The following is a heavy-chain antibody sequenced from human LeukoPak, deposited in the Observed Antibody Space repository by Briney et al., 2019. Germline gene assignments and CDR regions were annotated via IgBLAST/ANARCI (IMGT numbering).Heavy chain of an antibody. CDR1: GGPISSYY. CDR3: AREGCSSTSCYPGEKNWFDP. V-gene: IGHV4-59*01. Sequence: SETLSLTCTVSGGPISSYYWSWIRQPPGKGLEWIGYIYYSGSTNYNPSLKSRVTISVDTSKNQFSLKLSSVTAADTAVYYCAREGCSSTSCYPGEKNWFDPWGQGTLVTVSS. CDR2: IYYSGST. D-gene: IGHD2-2*01. J-gene: IGHJ5*02.